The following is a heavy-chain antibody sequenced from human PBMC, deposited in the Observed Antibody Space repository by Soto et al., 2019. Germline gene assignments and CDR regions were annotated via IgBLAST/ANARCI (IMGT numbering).Heavy chain of an antibody. CDR3: AKWTDTVVEAALAGGAFDI. CDR1: GFSFSTYA. D-gene: IGHD2-2*01. J-gene: IGHJ3*02. CDR2: ISASGATT. V-gene: IGHV3-23*01. Sequence: GGSLRLSCAASGFSFSTYALTWFRQVPGKGLEWVSGISASGATTYYADSVKGRFTISRDNSKNTVFLHMTSLRAEDTALYYCAKWTDTVVEAALAGGAFDIWGQGTTVTVSS.